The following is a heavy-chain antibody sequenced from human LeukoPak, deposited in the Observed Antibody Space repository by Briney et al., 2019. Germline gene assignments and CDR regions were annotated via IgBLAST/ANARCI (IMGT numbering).Heavy chain of an antibody. V-gene: IGHV3-7*01. CDR2: IKQDGSEK. D-gene: IGHD6-19*01. J-gene: IGHJ4*02. CDR3: ARVSIAVAGIYFDY. Sequence: PGGSLRLSCTASGFTFGDHAMSWVRQAPGKGLEWVANIKQDGSEKYYVDSVKGRFTISRDNAKNSLYLQMNSLRAEDTAVYYCARVSIAVAGIYFDYWGQGTLVTVSS. CDR1: GFTFGDHA.